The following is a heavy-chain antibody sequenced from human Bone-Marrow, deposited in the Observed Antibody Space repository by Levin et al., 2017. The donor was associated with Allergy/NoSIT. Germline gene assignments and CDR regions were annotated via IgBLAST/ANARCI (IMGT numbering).Heavy chain of an antibody. V-gene: IGHV1-2*04. CDR2: INPKTGST. CDR1: AYIFINYY. CDR3: VRDGGRSYYDFVGVSYFDF. Sequence: ASVKVSCKASAYIFINYYIHWVRQAPGQGLEWMGWINPKTGSTYYARKFQGWVTMTRDTSSRTAYMELSRLKSDDTAVYFCVRDGGRSYYDFVGVSYFDFWGQGTLVSVSS. D-gene: IGHD3-3*01. J-gene: IGHJ4*02.